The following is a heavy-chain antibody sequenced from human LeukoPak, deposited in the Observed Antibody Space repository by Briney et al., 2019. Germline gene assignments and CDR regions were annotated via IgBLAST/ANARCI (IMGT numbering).Heavy chain of an antibody. CDR2: IDYSGST. CDR1: GGSISSYY. CDR3: ARGRVPGDL. J-gene: IGHJ5*02. V-gene: IGHV4-59*01. Sequence: SETLSLTCTVSGGSISSYYCSWIRQPPGKGLEWIGYIDYSGSTNSNPSLKSRVTISVDTSKNQFSLKLSSVTAADTAVCYCARGRVPGDLWGKGTLVTVSS. D-gene: IGHD7-27*01.